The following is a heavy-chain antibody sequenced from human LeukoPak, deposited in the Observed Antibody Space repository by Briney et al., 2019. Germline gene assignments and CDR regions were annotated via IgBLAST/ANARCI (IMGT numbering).Heavy chain of an antibody. Sequence: PSQTLSLTCTVSGGSINSGSYYWSWIRQPAGKGLEWIGYIYYSGSTYYNPSLKSRVTISVDTSKNQFSLKLSSVTAADTAVYCCAREPDYGDYVRWFDPWGQGTLVTVSS. V-gene: IGHV4-30-4*08. J-gene: IGHJ5*02. CDR1: GGSINSGSYY. D-gene: IGHD4-17*01. CDR3: AREPDYGDYVRWFDP. CDR2: IYYSGST.